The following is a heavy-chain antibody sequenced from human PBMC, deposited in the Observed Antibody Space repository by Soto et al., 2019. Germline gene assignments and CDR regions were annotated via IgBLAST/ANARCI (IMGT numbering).Heavy chain of an antibody. V-gene: IGHV4-39*01. D-gene: IGHD4-4*01. J-gene: IGHJ4*02. Sequence: PSETLSLTCTVSYGSISVSNVFWGWVRQPPGEGLEWIGNIDYGGTAYFNPSLGTRVTFPVDTSKNQFSLTLYSVTAADTAVYYCARTTGRHLDFWGQG. CDR3: ARTTGRHLDF. CDR2: IDYGGTA. CDR1: YGSISVSNVF.